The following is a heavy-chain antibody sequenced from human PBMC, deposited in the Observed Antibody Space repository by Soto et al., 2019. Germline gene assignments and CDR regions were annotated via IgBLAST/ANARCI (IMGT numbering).Heavy chain of an antibody. Sequence: EVQLVESGGGLVHPGGSLRLSCAASGFTFTDHYMDWVRQAPGKGLEWVGRSRNKPKSYTTDYAASVKDRFTISRDDSNNSVFLQMNSLKTEDTAVYYCVRVRDYYDTDGLSVDAFDFWGQGTKVTVSS. CDR1: GFTFTDHY. D-gene: IGHD3-22*01. J-gene: IGHJ3*01. CDR2: SRNKPKSYTT. V-gene: IGHV3-72*01. CDR3: VRVRDYYDTDGLSVDAFDF.